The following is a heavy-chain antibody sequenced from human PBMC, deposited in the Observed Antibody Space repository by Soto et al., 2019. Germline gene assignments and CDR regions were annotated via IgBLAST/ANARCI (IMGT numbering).Heavy chain of an antibody. J-gene: IGHJ4*02. CDR2: IKQDGSEK. CDR3: ARGVDFWSGYFDY. V-gene: IGHV3-7*04. Sequence: GGSLRLSCAASGFTFSSYWMSWVRQAPGKGLEGVANIKQDGSEKYYVDSVKGRFTISRDNAKNSLYLQMNSLRAEDTAVYYCARGVDFWSGYFDYWGQGTLVTVSS. CDR1: GFTFSSYW. D-gene: IGHD3-3*01.